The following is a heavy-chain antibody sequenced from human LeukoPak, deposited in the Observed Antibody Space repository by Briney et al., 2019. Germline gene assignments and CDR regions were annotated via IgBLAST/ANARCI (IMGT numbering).Heavy chain of an antibody. V-gene: IGHV4-4*07. CDR2: ICTSGST. D-gene: IGHD2-2*01. CDR1: GGSISSYY. CDR3: ARYDCSSTSCYDSYFDY. J-gene: IGHJ4*02. Sequence: SETLSLTCTVSGGSISSYYWSWIRQPAGKGLEWIGRICTSGSTNYNPSLKSRVTMSVDTSKNQFSLKLSSVTAADTAVYYCARYDCSSTSCYDSYFDYWGQGTLVTVSS.